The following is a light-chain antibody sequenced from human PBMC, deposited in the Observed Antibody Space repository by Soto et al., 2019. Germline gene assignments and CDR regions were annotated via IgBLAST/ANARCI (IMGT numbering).Light chain of an antibody. CDR2: GAS. CDR1: QSVSSSI. Sequence: EIVLTQSPGTLSLSPGERATRACRASQSVSSSILAWYQQKPGQAPRLLIYGASSRATGIPDRFSGSGSGTDFTLTISRLEPEDFAVYYCQQYDNSPLTFGGGTKVEIK. CDR3: QQYDNSPLT. V-gene: IGKV3-20*01. J-gene: IGKJ4*01.